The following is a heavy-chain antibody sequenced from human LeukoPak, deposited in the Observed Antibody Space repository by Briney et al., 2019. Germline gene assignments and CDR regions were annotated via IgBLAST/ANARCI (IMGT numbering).Heavy chain of an antibody. CDR3: AKGARGDTVTSIVGLNWFDP. Sequence: PGRSLRLSCTASGITSRSYGMHWVRQAPGKGLEWVAVISYDGSHKYYADSVKGRFSISRDNSKNTLYLQMNSLRADDTAVYYCAKGARGDTVTSIVGLNWFDPWGQGTLVTVSS. J-gene: IGHJ5*02. CDR1: GITSRSYG. V-gene: IGHV3-30*18. CDR2: ISYDGSHK. D-gene: IGHD4-17*01.